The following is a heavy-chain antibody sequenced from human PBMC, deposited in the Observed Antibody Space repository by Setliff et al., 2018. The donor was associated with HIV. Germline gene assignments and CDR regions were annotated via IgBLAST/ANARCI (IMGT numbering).Heavy chain of an antibody. Sequence: GASVKVSCKASGYTFSSYGISWVRQAPGQGLEWMGWFNAYSGNTNYAQKLQGRVTMTIDTSTSTAYMELRSLRSDDTAVYYCARDKTGDLWYFDSWGQGTLVTVSS. J-gene: IGHJ4*02. CDR1: GYTFSSYG. CDR2: FNAYSGNT. D-gene: IGHD7-27*01. V-gene: IGHV1-18*01. CDR3: ARDKTGDLWYFDS.